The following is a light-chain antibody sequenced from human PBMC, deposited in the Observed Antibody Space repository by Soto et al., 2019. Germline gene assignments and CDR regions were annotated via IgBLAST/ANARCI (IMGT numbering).Light chain of an antibody. CDR3: QQYDNLPYT. V-gene: IGKV1-33*01. CDR2: GAS. J-gene: IGKJ2*01. Sequence: DIQMTQSPSSLSASVGDRVTITCQASQDISNYLKWYQQKPGKAPKLLIYGASNLETGVPSRFSGSGSGTDSTFTISSLQPEDIATYYCQQYDNLPYTFGQGTKLEIK. CDR1: QDISNY.